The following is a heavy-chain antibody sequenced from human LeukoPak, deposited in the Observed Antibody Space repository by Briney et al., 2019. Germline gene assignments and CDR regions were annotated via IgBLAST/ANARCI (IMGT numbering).Heavy chain of an antibody. V-gene: IGHV5-51*01. Sequence: GESLKISCKGSGYSFTSCWIGWVRQMPGKGLEWMGIIYPGDSDTRYSPSFQGQVTISADKSISTAYLQWSSLKASDTAMYYCARTFLLGQEWGCSGGSCSSAYFDYWGQGTLVTVSS. D-gene: IGHD2-15*01. CDR2: IYPGDSDT. CDR1: GYSFTSCW. CDR3: ARTFLLGQEWGCSGGSCSSAYFDY. J-gene: IGHJ4*02.